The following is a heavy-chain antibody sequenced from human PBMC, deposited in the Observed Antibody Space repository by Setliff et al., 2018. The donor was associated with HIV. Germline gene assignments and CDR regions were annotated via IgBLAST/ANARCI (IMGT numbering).Heavy chain of an antibody. CDR3: ARGSRYYDILTGYYRDYYYMDV. Sequence: SETLSLTCTVSGDSISSHYWTWIRQPPGKGLEWIGYVYYGGSTNYNPSLKSRVSISVGTSKNQFSLKLSSVTAADTAVYYCARGSRYYDILTGYYRDYYYMDVWGKGTTVTVSS. V-gene: IGHV4-59*11. CDR1: GDSISSHY. CDR2: VYYGGST. D-gene: IGHD3-9*01. J-gene: IGHJ6*03.